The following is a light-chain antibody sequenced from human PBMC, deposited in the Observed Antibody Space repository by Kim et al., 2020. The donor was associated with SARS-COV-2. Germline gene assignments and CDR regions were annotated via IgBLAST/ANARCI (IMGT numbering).Light chain of an antibody. Sequence: GQSITISCTGTSSDVGSYDFVSWYQQHPGKAPKLMIYEVTGRPSGVSNRFSGSKSGNTASLTISGVQAEDEADYYCCSYAGSSTLIFGGGTQLTVL. J-gene: IGLJ7*01. CDR2: EVT. V-gene: IGLV2-23*02. CDR3: CSYAGSSTLI. CDR1: SSDVGSYDF.